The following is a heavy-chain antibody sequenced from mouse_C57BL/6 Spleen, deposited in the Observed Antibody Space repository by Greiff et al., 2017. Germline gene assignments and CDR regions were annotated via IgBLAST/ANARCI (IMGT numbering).Heavy chain of an antibody. V-gene: IGHV1-53*01. Sequence: QVQLQQPGTELVKPGASVKLSCKASGYTFTSYWMHWVKQRPGQGLEWIGNVNPSNGGTNYNEKFKSKATLTVDKSSSTAYMQLSSLTSEDSAVYYCARGHYGSSPWFAYWGQGTLVTVSA. CDR1: GYTFTSYW. D-gene: IGHD1-1*01. J-gene: IGHJ3*01. CDR3: ARGHYGSSPWFAY. CDR2: VNPSNGGT.